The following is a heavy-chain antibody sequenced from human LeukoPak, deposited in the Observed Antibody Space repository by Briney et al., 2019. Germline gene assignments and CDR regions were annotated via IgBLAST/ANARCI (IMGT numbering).Heavy chain of an antibody. Sequence: PTETLSLTCTVSGGSISSYYWSWIRQPPGKGLEWIGYIYYSGSTNYNPSLKSRVTISVDTSKNQFSLKLSSVTAADTAVYYCARGRYFDWPPAPYFGYWGQGTLVTVSS. CDR3: ARGRYFDWPPAPYFGY. CDR2: IYYSGST. D-gene: IGHD3-9*01. CDR1: GGSISSYY. J-gene: IGHJ4*02. V-gene: IGHV4-59*01.